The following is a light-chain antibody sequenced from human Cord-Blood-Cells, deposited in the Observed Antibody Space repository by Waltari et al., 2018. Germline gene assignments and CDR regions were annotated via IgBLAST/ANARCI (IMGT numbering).Light chain of an antibody. CDR2: LGS. J-gene: IGKJ2*01. Sequence: GEQSSISCRSSQSLLHSNGYNYLDWYLQKPGQSPQLLIYLGSNRASGVPDRFSGSGSGTDFTLKISRVEAEDVGVYYCMQALQTPYTFGQGTKLEIK. V-gene: IGKV2-28*01. CDR1: QSLLHSNGYNY. CDR3: MQALQTPYT.